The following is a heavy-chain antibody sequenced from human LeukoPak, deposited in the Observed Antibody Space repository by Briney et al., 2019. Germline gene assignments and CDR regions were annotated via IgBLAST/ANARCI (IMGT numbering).Heavy chain of an antibody. V-gene: IGHV4-59*01. D-gene: IGHD6-19*01. CDR1: GGSITSYY. CDR3: ASGITYSSGWYYFDY. CDR2: IYYSRST. Sequence: PSETLSLTCTVSGGSITSYYWSWIRQPPGKGLEWIGYIYYSRSTNYNPSLKSRVTISVDTSKNQFSLKLSSVTAADTAVYYCASGITYSSGWYYFDYWGQGTLVTVSS. J-gene: IGHJ4*02.